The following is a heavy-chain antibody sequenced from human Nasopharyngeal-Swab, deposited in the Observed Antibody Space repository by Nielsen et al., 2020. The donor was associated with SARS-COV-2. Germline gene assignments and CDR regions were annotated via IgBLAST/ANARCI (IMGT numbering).Heavy chain of an antibody. CDR3: ARGGQRHIVVVTANNWFDP. J-gene: IGHJ5*02. V-gene: IGHV1-46*01. CDR1: GYTFTSYY. CDR2: INPSGGST. D-gene: IGHD2-21*02. Sequence: ASVKVSCKASGYTFTSYYMHWVRQAPGRGLEWMGIINPSGGSTSYAQKFQGRVTMTRDTSTSTVYMELSSLRSEDTAVYYCARGGQRHIVVVTANNWFDPWGQGTLVTVSS.